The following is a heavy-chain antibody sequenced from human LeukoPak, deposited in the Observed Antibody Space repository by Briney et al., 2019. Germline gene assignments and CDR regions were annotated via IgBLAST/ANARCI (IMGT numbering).Heavy chain of an antibody. Sequence: GGSLRLSCAASGFTFSSYGMHWVRQAPGKGLEWVAFIRYDGSNKYYADSVKGRFTVPRDNSKNTLYLQMNSLRAEDTAVYYCAKDRYIVVVPAAIGGFDYWGQGTLVTVSS. V-gene: IGHV3-30*02. CDR1: GFTFSSYG. CDR3: AKDRYIVVVPAAIGGFDY. CDR2: IRYDGSNK. D-gene: IGHD2-2*01. J-gene: IGHJ4*02.